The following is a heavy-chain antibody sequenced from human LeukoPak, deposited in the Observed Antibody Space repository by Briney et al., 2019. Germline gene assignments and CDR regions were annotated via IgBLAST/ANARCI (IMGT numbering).Heavy chain of an antibody. V-gene: IGHV3-64*01. Sequence: VGSLRLSCAASGFTFSSYAMHWVRQAPGKGLEYVSAISSNGGSTYYANSVKSRFTISRDNSKNTLYLQMGSLRAEDMAVYYCARGGYCSGGSCYSVGYYYYYMDVWGKGTTVTVSS. CDR3: ARGGYCSGGSCYSVGYYYYYMDV. D-gene: IGHD2-15*01. J-gene: IGHJ6*03. CDR1: GFTFSSYA. CDR2: ISSNGGST.